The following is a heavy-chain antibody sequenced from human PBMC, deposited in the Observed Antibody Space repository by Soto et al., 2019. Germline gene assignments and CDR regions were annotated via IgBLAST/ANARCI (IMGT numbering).Heavy chain of an antibody. Sequence: QVQLQQWGAGLLKPSETLSLTCAVYGGSFSGYYWTWIRQSPEKGLEWIGEVNHSGTTYYNPCLKNRVTISVHTPKNPFSLKMSSVTAADTGVYYCARGIGYCSSINCYSSRRLRFDSWGQGTLVTVSS. V-gene: IGHV4-34*01. CDR2: VNHSGTT. CDR3: ARGIGYCSSINCYSSRRLRFDS. D-gene: IGHD2-2*01. CDR1: GGSFSGYY. J-gene: IGHJ4*02.